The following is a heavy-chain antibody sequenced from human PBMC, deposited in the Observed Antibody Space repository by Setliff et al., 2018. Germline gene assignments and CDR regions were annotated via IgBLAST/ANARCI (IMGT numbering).Heavy chain of an antibody. V-gene: IGHV4-59*08. D-gene: IGHD3-10*01. CDR2: FYHSGST. CDR3: ARSSYYASGNSHNYYMDV. Sequence: SETLSLTCNVFGGSISSYYWTWIRQPPGKGLEWIGYFYHSGSTNYNPSLKGRVTMTSDTSRNQLSLKLTSVSAANTAIYYCARSSYYASGNSHNYYMDVWGKGTAVTVSS. CDR1: GGSISSYY. J-gene: IGHJ6*03.